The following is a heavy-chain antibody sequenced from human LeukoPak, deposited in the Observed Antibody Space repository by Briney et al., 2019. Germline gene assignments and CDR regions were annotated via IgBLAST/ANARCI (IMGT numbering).Heavy chain of an antibody. D-gene: IGHD6-19*01. J-gene: IGHJ4*02. V-gene: IGHV3-23*01. CDR2: ISNSGGGT. CDR3: AKAQRVAGTSASFHY. Sequence: GGSLRLSCAASGFTFSSYAMNWVRLGPGKGLEWVSTISNSGGGTYYADSVKGRFTISRDNSKNTLYLQMNSLRAEDTAVYYCAKAQRVAGTSASFHYWGQGTLVTVSS. CDR1: GFTFSSYA.